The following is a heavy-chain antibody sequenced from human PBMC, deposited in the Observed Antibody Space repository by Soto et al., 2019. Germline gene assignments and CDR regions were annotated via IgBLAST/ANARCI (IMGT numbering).Heavy chain of an antibody. D-gene: IGHD6-19*01. V-gene: IGHV3-23*01. CDR3: ARRGSGWDVDY. CDR1: GFTFSNYA. J-gene: IGHJ4*02. Sequence: EVQLLESGGGLVQPGGSLRLSCAAPGFTFSNYAMNWVRQAPGKGLEWVSVISGSGGSTYYADSVKGRFTISRDNSKNSLYLQMNSLRGEDTAVYDCARRGSGWDVDYWGQGTLVTVSS. CDR2: ISGSGGST.